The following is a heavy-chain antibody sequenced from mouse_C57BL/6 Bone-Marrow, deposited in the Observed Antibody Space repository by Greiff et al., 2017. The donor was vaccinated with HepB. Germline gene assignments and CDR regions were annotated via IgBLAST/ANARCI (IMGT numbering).Heavy chain of an antibody. CDR1: GFTFSDYY. CDR2: INYDGSST. J-gene: IGHJ1*03. V-gene: IGHV5-16*01. Sequence: DVQLVESEGGLVQPGSSMKLSCTASGFTFSDYYMAWVRQVPEKGLEWVANINYDGSSTYYLDSLKSRFIISRDNAKNILYLQMSSLKSEDTATYYCAKGGPRGYFDVWGTGTTVTVSS. CDR3: AKGGPRGYFDV.